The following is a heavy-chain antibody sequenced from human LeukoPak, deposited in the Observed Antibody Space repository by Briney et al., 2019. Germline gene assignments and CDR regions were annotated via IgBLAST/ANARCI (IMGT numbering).Heavy chain of an antibody. CDR1: GYTFTSYG. Sequence: ASVKVSCKASGYTFTSYGFSWVRQAPGQGLERVGWISAYNGNTNYAQKLQGRVTMTTDTSTSTAYMELRSLRFDDTAVYYCARVSFSGWYGDYWGQGTLVTVSS. V-gene: IGHV1-18*01. D-gene: IGHD6-19*01. J-gene: IGHJ4*02. CDR2: ISAYNGNT. CDR3: ARVSFSGWYGDY.